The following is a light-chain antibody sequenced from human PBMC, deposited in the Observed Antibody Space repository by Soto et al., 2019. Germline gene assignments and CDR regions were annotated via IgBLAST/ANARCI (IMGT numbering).Light chain of an antibody. CDR1: STDFVSYNL. CDR2: GDS. CDR3: YTYAGSNYV. V-gene: IGLV2-23*01. J-gene: IGLJ1*01. Sequence: QSALTQPPSVSGSPGQSVTISCTGTSTDFVSYNLVSWYQQHPGKAPKLMIYGDSKRPSGVSNRFSGSKSGNTASLTISGLQAEDESHYCSYTYAGSNYVFGTGTKLTVL.